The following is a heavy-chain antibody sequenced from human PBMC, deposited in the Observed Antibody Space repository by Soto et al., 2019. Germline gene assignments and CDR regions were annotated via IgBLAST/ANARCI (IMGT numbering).Heavy chain of an antibody. CDR2: IYQSGST. Sequence: PSETLSLTCAVSGGSISSGGYSWSWIRQPPGKGLEWIGYIYQSGSTYYNPSLKSRVTISVDRSRNQFSLKLGSVTAADTAVYFCATQSYSNSGAYYYYAMDVWGQGTTVTVSS. CDR1: GGSISSGGYS. D-gene: IGHD4-4*01. CDR3: ATQSYSNSGAYYYYAMDV. J-gene: IGHJ6*02. V-gene: IGHV4-30-2*01.